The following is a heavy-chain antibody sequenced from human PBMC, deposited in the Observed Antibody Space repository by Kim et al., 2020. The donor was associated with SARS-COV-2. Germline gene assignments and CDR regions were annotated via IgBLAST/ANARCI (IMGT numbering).Heavy chain of an antibody. CDR2: IYYSGST. CDR3: ARDRGHSSSRLYGMDV. V-gene: IGHV4-31*03. D-gene: IGHD6-6*01. Sequence: SETLSLTCTVSGGSISSGGYYWSWIRQHPGKGLEWIGYIYYSGSTYYNPSLKSRVTISVDTSKNQFSLKLSSVTAADTAVYYCARDRGHSSSRLYGMDVWGQGTTVTVSS. J-gene: IGHJ6*02. CDR1: GGSISSGGYY.